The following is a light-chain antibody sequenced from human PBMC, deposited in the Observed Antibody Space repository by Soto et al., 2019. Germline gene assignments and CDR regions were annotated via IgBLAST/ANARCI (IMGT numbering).Light chain of an antibody. CDR1: SSDVGAYNY. Sequence: QSALTQPASVSGSPGQSIAISCTGTSSDVGAYNYVSWYQQHPGKAPKLMIYDVSNRPSGVSDRFSGSKSGNTASLTISGLQAEDEAEYYCSSYTTSDTYVFGSGTKLTVL. CDR3: SSYTTSDTYV. CDR2: DVS. V-gene: IGLV2-14*01. J-gene: IGLJ1*01.